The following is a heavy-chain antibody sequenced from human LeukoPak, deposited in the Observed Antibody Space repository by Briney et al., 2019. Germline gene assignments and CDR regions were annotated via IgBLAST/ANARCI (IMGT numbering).Heavy chain of an antibody. Sequence: GGSLRLSCAASGFTFSSYGMHWVRQAPGKGLEWVAVISYDGSNKYYADSVKGRFTISRDNSKNTLYLQMNSLRAEDTAVYYCAKDLVGHFDYWGQGTLVTVSS. V-gene: IGHV3-30*18. J-gene: IGHJ4*02. CDR1: GFTFSSYG. CDR2: ISYDGSNK. D-gene: IGHD3-9*01. CDR3: AKDLVGHFDY.